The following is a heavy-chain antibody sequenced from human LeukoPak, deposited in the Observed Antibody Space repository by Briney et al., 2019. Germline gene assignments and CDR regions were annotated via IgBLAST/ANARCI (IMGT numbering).Heavy chain of an antibody. CDR3: AKDLAVPAAIGYYMDV. CDR1: GFTFSSYG. CDR2: IRYDGSNK. J-gene: IGHJ6*03. Sequence: GGSLRLSCAASGFTFSSYGMHWVRQAPGKGLEWVAFIRYDGSNKYYADSVKGRFTISRDNSKNTLYLQMNSLRAEDTAVYYCAKDLAVPAAIGYYMDVWGKGTTVTVSS. V-gene: IGHV3-30*02. D-gene: IGHD2-2*01.